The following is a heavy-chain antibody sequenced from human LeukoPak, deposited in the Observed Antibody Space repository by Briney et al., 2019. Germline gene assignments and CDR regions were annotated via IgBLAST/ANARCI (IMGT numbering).Heavy chain of an antibody. V-gene: IGHV3-23*01. D-gene: IGHD2-15*01. CDR2: ISGSGGST. CDR3: VRQDCSAGSCYLDH. Sequence: GGSLRLSCAASGFTFSSYAMSWVRQAPGKGLEWVSAISGSGGSTYYADSVKGRLTISRDNSQRTLVMEMNSLRAEDTAVYYYVRQDCSAGSCYLDHWGQGILVTVSS. CDR1: GFTFSSYA. J-gene: IGHJ4*02.